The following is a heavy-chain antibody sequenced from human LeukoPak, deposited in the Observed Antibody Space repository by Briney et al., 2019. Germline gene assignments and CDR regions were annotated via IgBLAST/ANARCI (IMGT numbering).Heavy chain of an antibody. Sequence: GGSLRLSCAASGFTFGDYAMHWVRQAPGKGLGWVSGISWNSGSIGYADSVKGRFTISRDNAKNSLYLQMNSLRAEDTALYYCATGDEYKQFDYWGQGTLVTVSS. CDR1: GFTFGDYA. D-gene: IGHD4-17*01. CDR2: ISWNSGSI. CDR3: ATGDEYKQFDY. J-gene: IGHJ4*02. V-gene: IGHV3-9*01.